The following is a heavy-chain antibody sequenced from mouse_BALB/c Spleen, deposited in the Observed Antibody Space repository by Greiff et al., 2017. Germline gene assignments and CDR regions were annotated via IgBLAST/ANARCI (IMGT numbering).Heavy chain of an antibody. D-gene: IGHD3-3*01. CDR2: ISSGSSTI. CDR1: GFTFSSFG. J-gene: IGHJ3*01. V-gene: IGHV5-17*02. CDR3: ARAGTGAWFAY. Sequence: EVKLVESGGGLVQPGGSRKLSCAASGFTFSSFGMHWVRQAPEKGLEWVAYISSGSSTIYYADTVKGRFTISRDNPKNTLFLQMNSLRSEDTAMYYCARAGTGAWFAYWGQGTLVTVSA.